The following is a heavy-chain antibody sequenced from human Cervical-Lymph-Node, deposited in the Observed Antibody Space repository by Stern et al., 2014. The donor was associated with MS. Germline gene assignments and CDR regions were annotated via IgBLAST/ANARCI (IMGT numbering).Heavy chain of an antibody. Sequence: EVQLEESGGGLVKPGGSLRLSCAASGFTFSSYSMNWVRQAPGKGLEWVASISSGGSYIYYAYSLKGRFTISRDNAKNSLYLQMNSLRAEDTAVYYCARGRGGNYRYYFDYWGQGTLVTVSS. CDR2: ISSGGSYI. J-gene: IGHJ4*02. CDR1: GFTFSSYS. D-gene: IGHD4-23*01. CDR3: ARGRGGNYRYYFDY. V-gene: IGHV3-21*01.